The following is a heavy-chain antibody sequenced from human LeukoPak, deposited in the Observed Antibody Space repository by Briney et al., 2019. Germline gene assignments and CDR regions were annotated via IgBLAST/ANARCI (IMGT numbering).Heavy chain of an antibody. V-gene: IGHV3-23*01. CDR2: ISGSGGST. Sequence: PGGSLRLSCAASGFTFSSYAMSWVRQAPGKGLEWVSAISGSGGSTYYADSVKGRFTIPRDNSKNTLYLQMNSLRAEDTAVYYCAKGSRSSIAAAGTAWGQGTLVTVSS. CDR3: AKGSRSSIAAAGTA. D-gene: IGHD6-13*01. J-gene: IGHJ5*02. CDR1: GFTFSSYA.